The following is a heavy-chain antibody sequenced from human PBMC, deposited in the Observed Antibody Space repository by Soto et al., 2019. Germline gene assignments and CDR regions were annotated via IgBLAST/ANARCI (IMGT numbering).Heavy chain of an antibody. D-gene: IGHD5-18*01. CDR1: GFTFSSYC. CDR2: INTDGSST. J-gene: IGHJ4*02. V-gene: IGHV3-74*01. CDR3: AREVRGYSYGHSFDY. Sequence: PGGSLRLSCAASGFTFSSYCMHWVRQAPGKGLVWVSRINTDGSSTTYADSVKGRFTISRDNAKNTLYLQMNSLRAEDTAVYYCAREVRGYSYGHSFDYWGQGTLVTVSS.